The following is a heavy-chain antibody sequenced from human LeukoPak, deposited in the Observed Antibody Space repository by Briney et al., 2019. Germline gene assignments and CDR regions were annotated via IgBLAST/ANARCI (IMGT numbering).Heavy chain of an antibody. CDR3: ARGRRGSYYGGNWFDP. CDR2: INHSGST. J-gene: IGHJ5*02. V-gene: IGHV4-34*01. CDR1: GGSFSGYY. D-gene: IGHD1-26*01. Sequence: SETLPLTCAVYGGSFSGYYWSWIRQPPGKGLEWIEEINHSGSTNYNPSLKSRVTISVDTSKNQFSLKLSSVTAADTAVYYCARGRRGSYYGGNWFDPWGQGTLVTVSS.